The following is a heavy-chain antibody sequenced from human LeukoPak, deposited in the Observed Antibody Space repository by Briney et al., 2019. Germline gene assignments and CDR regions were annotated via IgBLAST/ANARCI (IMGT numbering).Heavy chain of an antibody. J-gene: IGHJ4*02. CDR1: GFTFSSYA. V-gene: IGHV3-23*01. CDR3: AKDLKDSSGWYVYFDY. D-gene: IGHD6-19*01. Sequence: GGSLRLSCAASGFTFSSYAMSWVRQAPGKGLEWVSAISGSGGGTYYADSVKGRFTISRDNSKNTLYLQMNSLRAEDTAVYYCAKDLKDSSGWYVYFDYWGQGTLVTVSS. CDR2: ISGSGGGT.